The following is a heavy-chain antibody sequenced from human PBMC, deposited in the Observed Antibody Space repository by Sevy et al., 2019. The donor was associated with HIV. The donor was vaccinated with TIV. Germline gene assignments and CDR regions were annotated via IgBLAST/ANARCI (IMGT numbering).Heavy chain of an antibody. CDR2: IKSETDGGTR. J-gene: IGHJ4*02. CDR3: AKERWGIFETFNRYLLPYFDS. V-gene: IGHV3-15*01. CDR1: GFDFFNVW. Sequence: GGSLRLSCSASGFDFFNVWMTWVRQAPGKGLEWVGRIKSETDGGTREYAAAVKGRFTISRDDSKDTLYLQMNSLKTEAAAVYYCAKERWGIFETFNRYLLPYFDSWGQGTLVTVSS. D-gene: IGHD3-16*01.